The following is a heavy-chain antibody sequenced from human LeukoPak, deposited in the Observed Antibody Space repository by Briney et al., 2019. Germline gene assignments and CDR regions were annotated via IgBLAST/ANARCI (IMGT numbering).Heavy chain of an antibody. CDR2: IRYDGSNK. D-gene: IGHD3-3*01. V-gene: IGHV3-30*02. J-gene: IGHJ6*04. Sequence: GGSLRLSCAASGFTFSSYGMHWVRQAPGKGLEWVAFIRYDGSNKYYADSVKGRSTISRDNSKNTLYLQMNSLRAEDTAVYYCAKDYRVWSGWKDVWGKGTTVTVSS. CDR3: AKDYRVWSGWKDV. CDR1: GFTFSSYG.